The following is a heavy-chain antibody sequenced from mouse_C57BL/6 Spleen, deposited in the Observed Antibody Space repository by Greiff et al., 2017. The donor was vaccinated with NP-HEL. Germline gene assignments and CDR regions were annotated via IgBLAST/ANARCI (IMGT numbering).Heavy chain of an antibody. CDR1: GYSFTGYY. CDR3: ARYLYYFDY. D-gene: IGHD5-1*01. CDR2: INPSTGGT. J-gene: IGHJ2*01. Sequence: EVQLVESGPELVKPGASVKISCKASGYSFTGYYMNWVKQSPEKSLEWIGEINPSTGGTTYNQKFKAKATLTVDKSSSTAYMQLKSLTSEDSAVYYCARYLYYFDYWGQGTTLTVSS. V-gene: IGHV1-42*01.